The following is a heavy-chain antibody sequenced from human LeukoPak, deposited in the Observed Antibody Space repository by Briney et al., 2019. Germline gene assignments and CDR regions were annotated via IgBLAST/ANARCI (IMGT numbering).Heavy chain of an antibody. V-gene: IGHV1-46*01. Sequence: GASVKVSCKASGYTFPSYFMHWVRQAPGQGLEWMGIINPTGGSTTYAQKFQGRVTMTRDTTTSTVYMELSSLRSDDTAVYYCARQPALFFHPWAKETLVTVS. D-gene: IGHD3-3*01. CDR3: ARQPALFFHP. CDR1: GYTFPSYF. J-gene: IGHJ5*02. CDR2: INPTGGST.